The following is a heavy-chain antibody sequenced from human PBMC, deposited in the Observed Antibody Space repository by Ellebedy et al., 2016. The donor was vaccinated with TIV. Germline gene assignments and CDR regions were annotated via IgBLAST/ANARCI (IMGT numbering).Heavy chain of an antibody. D-gene: IGHD5-24*01. Sequence: GESLKISCAASGFTFNNYNMIWVRQAPGKGLEWISYISSDGITTDYADSVKGRFTISRENAKASVYLQMNSLRAEDTAVYYCARDMGRWLQFLAYWGQGTLVTVSS. J-gene: IGHJ4*02. V-gene: IGHV3-48*03. CDR2: ISSDGITT. CDR1: GFTFNNYN. CDR3: ARDMGRWLQFLAY.